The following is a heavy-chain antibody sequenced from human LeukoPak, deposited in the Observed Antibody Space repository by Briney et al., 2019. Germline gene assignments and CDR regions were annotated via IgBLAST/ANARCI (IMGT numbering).Heavy chain of an antibody. J-gene: IGHJ4*02. CDR2: INHSGST. Sequence: SETLSLTCAVYGGSFSGYYWSWIRQPPGKGLEWIGEINHSGSTNYNPSLKSRVTISVDTSKNQFSLKLSSVTAADTALYYCARGDSATAALPDYWGQGTLVTVSS. CDR3: ARGDSATAALPDY. CDR1: GGSFSGYY. V-gene: IGHV4-34*01. D-gene: IGHD6-13*01.